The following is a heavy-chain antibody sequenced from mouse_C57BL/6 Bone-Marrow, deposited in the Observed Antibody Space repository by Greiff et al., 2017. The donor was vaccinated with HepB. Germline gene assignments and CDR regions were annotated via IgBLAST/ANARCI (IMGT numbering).Heavy chain of an antibody. CDR3: ASRDYFAMDY. CDR1: GNAFSSSW. J-gene: IGHJ4*01. CDR2: IYPGDGDT. D-gene: IGHD3-3*01. V-gene: IGHV1-82*01. Sequence: VKLQQSGPELVKPGASVKISCKASGNAFSSSWMNWVKQRPGKGLEWIGRIYPGDGDTNYNGKFKGKATLTADKSSSTAYMKLSSLTSADSAFYFCASRDYFAMDYWGQGTSVTVSS.